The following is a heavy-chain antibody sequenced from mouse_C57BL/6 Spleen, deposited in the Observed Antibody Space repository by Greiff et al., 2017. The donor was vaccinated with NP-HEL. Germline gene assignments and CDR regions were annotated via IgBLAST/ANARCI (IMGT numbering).Heavy chain of an antibody. Sequence: EVKLEESGGGLVKPGGSLKLSCAASGFTFSSYAMSWVRQTPEKRLEWVATISDGGSYTYYPDNVKGRFTISRDNAKNNLYLQMSHLKSEDTAMYYCARDHYGSSYYAMDYWGQGTSVTVSS. V-gene: IGHV5-4*01. D-gene: IGHD1-1*01. CDR1: GFTFSSYA. J-gene: IGHJ4*01. CDR3: ARDHYGSSYYAMDY. CDR2: ISDGGSYT.